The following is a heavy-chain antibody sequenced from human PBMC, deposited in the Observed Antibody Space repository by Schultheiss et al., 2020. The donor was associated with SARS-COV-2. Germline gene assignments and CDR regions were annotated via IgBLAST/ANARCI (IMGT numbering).Heavy chain of an antibody. CDR1: GGSFSGYY. CDR3: ARQRYGSGRGSPLIDY. D-gene: IGHD3-10*01. Sequence: SETLSLTCAVYGGSFSGYYWSWIRQPPGKGLEWIGEINHSGSTNYNPSLKSRVTISVDTSKSQFSLELRSVTAADTAVYYCARQRYGSGRGSPLIDYWGQGTLVTVSS. J-gene: IGHJ4*02. CDR2: INHSGST. V-gene: IGHV4-34*01.